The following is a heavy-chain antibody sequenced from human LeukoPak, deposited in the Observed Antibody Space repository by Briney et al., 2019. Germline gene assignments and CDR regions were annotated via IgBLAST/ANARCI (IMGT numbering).Heavy chain of an antibody. V-gene: IGHV1-8*01. CDR3: ARSRFSRRITMVRGVIMFDY. CDR1: GYTFTSYD. D-gene: IGHD3-10*01. CDR2: MNPNSGNT. Sequence: GASVKVSCKASGYTFTSYDINWVRQATGQGLEWMVWMNPNSGNTGYAQKFQGRVTMTRNTSISTAYMELSSLRSEDTAVYYCARSRFSRRITMVRGVIMFDYWGQGTLVTVSS. J-gene: IGHJ4*02.